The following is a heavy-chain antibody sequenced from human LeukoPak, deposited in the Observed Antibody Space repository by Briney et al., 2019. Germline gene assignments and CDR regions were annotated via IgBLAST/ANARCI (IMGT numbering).Heavy chain of an antibody. CDR2: ISAYNGNT. D-gene: IGHD3-22*01. J-gene: IGHJ4*02. CDR1: GYTFTNYD. CDR3: ARDGVDTDSSRPFDY. Sequence: ASVKVSCKASGYTFTNYDIHWVRQAPGQELEWMGWISAYNGNTNYAQKFQGRVTVTADTSTTTAYMELRSLRSGDTAVYYCARDGVDTDSSRPFDYWGQGSLVTVSS. V-gene: IGHV1-18*01.